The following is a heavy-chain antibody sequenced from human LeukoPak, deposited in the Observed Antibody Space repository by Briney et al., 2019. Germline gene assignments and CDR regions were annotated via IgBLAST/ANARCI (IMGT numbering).Heavy chain of an antibody. CDR1: GFTFSSNW. CDR3: ARAGKAFDI. J-gene: IGHJ3*02. Sequence: GGSLRLSCAASGFTFSSNWMSWVRQAPGKGLEWVANIKQDGSEKYYVDSVKGRFTISRDNAKNSLYLQMNSLRAEDTAVYYCARAGKAFDIWGQGTMVTVSS. D-gene: IGHD3-10*01. V-gene: IGHV3-7*01. CDR2: IKQDGSEK.